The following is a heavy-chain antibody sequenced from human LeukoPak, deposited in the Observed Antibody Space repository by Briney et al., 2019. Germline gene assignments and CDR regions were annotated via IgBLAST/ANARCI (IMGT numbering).Heavy chain of an antibody. J-gene: IGHJ6*04. Sequence: GGSLRLSCVASGFNFVTYPMNWVRQAPGKGLEWVSATSGSGGRTHYADSVKGWFTISRDNSKNTLYLQMNSLRADDTAVYYCAKDLRRDPAAGIVDVWGKGTTVTVSS. CDR2: TSGSGGRT. CDR1: GFNFVTYP. V-gene: IGHV3-23*01. CDR3: AKDLRRDPAAGIVDV. D-gene: IGHD6-13*01.